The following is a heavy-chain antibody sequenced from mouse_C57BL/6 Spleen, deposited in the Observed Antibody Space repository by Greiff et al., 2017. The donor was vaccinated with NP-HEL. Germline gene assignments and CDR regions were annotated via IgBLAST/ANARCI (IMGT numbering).Heavy chain of an antibody. V-gene: IGHV1-42*01. J-gene: IGHJ3*01. CDR3: ARSGWSAY. CDR1: GYSFTGYY. D-gene: IGHD3-1*01. CDR2: INPSTGGT. Sequence: EVKLQESGPELVKPGASVKISCKASGYSFTGYYMNWVKQSPEKSLEWIGEINPSTGGTTYNQKFKAKATLTVDKSSSTAYMQLKSLTSEDSAVYYCARSGWSAYWGQGTLVTVSA.